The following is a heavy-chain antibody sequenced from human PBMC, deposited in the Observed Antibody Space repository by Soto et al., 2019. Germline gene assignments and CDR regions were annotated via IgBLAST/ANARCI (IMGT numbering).Heavy chain of an antibody. CDR2: ISGSGGTT. V-gene: IGHV3-23*01. J-gene: IGHJ4*02. D-gene: IGHD3-3*01. CDR1: GVTFGSHD. Sequence: GGALRLSCTVSGVTFGSHDMYWVRQAPGTGLECVSGISGSGGTTYYADSVKGRFTISRDNTKKSLYLQMNSLSAEDTAVYYCAKTPYDFWSSGQYLFDHWGQGTLVTVSS. CDR3: AKTPYDFWSSGQYLFDH.